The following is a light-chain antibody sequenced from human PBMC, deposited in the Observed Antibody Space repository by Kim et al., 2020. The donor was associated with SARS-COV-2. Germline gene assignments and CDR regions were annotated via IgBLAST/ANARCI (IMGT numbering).Light chain of an antibody. J-gene: IGKJ4*01. CDR1: QSVSNY. CDR2: DAS. CDR3: QQRSDWPPT. V-gene: IGKV3-11*01. Sequence: LSPGERDTLFCRASQSVSNYLAWYQQKPGQAPRLLIYDASTRATNIPLRCGGSGSGTDFTLTISNLEPEDFAVYYCQQRSDWPPTFGGGTKVDIK.